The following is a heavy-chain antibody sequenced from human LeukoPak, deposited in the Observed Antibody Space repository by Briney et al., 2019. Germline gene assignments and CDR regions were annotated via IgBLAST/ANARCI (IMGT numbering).Heavy chain of an antibody. J-gene: IGHJ5*02. CDR2: IRSSSET. V-gene: IGHV3-48*01. D-gene: IGHD5-12*01. CDR3: ARDAGNSGYGCDL. Sequence: GGSLRLSCAASGFILSQYSMNWVRQAPGKGLEWVSHIRSSSETFYADSVKGRFTISRDNARNSLYLQMNNLRGEDTAIYYCARDAGNSGYGCDLWGRGTLVTVSS. CDR1: GFILSQYS.